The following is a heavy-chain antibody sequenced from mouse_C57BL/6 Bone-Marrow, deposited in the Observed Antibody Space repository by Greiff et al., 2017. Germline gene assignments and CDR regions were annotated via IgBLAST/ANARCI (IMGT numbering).Heavy chain of an antibody. D-gene: IGHD1-1*01. J-gene: IGHJ2*01. CDR3: ARDYYGSSYDY. V-gene: IGHV1-59*01. CDR1: GYTFTSYW. Sequence: VQLQQPGAELVRPGTSVKLSCKASGYTFTSYWMHWVKQRPGQGLEWIGVIDPSDSYTNYNQKFKGKATLTVATSASTAYMQRSSLTSEDSAVYYCARDYYGSSYDYWGQGTTLTVSS. CDR2: IDPSDSYT.